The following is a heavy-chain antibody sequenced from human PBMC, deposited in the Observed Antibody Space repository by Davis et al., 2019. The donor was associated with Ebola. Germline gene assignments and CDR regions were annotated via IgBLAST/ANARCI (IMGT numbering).Heavy chain of an antibody. CDR3: ARVGVGAKIDY. V-gene: IGHV3-33*08. CDR2: IWYDGSNK. CDR1: GFTFSSYW. D-gene: IGHD1-26*01. J-gene: IGHJ4*02. Sequence: GESLKISCAASGFTFSSYWMHWVRQAPGKGLEWVAVIWYDGSNKYYADSVKGRFTISRDNSKNTLYLQMNSLRAEDTAVYYCARVGVGAKIDYWGQGTLVTVSS.